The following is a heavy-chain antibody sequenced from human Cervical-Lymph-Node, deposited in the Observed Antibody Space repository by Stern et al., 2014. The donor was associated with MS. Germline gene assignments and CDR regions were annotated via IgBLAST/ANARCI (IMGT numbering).Heavy chain of an antibody. J-gene: IGHJ2*01. Sequence: EVQLVESGGGLVKPGGSLRLSCAASGFTFSSYSMNWVRQAPGKGREWVSSISSSGSFIYYADSVKGRFTISRDNAKNSLYLQMNSLRAEDTALYYCARVNEGFWYLDLWGRGTLVTASS. CDR2: ISSSGSFI. CDR1: GFTFSSYS. V-gene: IGHV3-21*01. CDR3: ARVNEGFWYLDL.